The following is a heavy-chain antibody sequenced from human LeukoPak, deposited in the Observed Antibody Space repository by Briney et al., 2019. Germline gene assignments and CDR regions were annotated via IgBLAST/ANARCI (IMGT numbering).Heavy chain of an antibody. D-gene: IGHD2-8*01. J-gene: IGHJ4*02. CDR1: GGTLISYA. CDR3: ATGPTNPYCTNGVCYYFDY. V-gene: IGHV1-69*13. CDR2: IIPIFGTA. Sequence: SVKVSCKASGGTLISYAISWVRQAPGQGLEWMGGIIPIFGTANYAQKFQGRVTITADESTSTAYMELSSLRSEDTAVYYCATGPTNPYCTNGVCYYFDYWGQGTLVTVSS.